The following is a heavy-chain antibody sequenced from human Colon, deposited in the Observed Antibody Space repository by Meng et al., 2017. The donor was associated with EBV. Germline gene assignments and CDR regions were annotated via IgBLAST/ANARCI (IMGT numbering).Heavy chain of an antibody. Sequence: VQRTESGPGLVKPSETLSLTCPVSGDSLATGRYYWSWIRQPPGKGLEWIAYIYYIGGTNYNPSLKSRLTISLDTSKNQFSLSLRSVTAADTAVYYCARVSGRSFDPWGQGTLVTVSS. CDR1: GDSLATGRYY. J-gene: IGHJ5*02. CDR3: ARVSGRSFDP. D-gene: IGHD3-10*01. CDR2: IYYIGGT. V-gene: IGHV4-61*01.